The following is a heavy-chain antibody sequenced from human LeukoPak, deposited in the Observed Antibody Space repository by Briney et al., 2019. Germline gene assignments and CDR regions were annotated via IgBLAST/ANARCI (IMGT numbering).Heavy chain of an antibody. CDR3: ARSCGYSYGNAPLDY. J-gene: IGHJ4*02. CDR2: IYSGGST. V-gene: IGHV3-53*01. D-gene: IGHD5-18*01. CDR1: GFTFSSNY. Sequence: PGGSLRLSCAASGFTFSSNYMSWVRQAPGKGLEWVSVIYSGGSTYYADSVKGRFTISRDNSKNTLYLQMNSLRAEDTAVYYCARSCGYSYGNAPLDYWGQGTLVTVSS.